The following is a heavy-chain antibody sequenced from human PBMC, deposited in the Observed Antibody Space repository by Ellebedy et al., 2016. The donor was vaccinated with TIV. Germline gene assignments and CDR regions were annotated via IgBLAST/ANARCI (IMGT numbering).Heavy chain of an antibody. Sequence: GESLKISCAASGFYLSAYAMTWVRQAPGKGLEWVSSISSSGDRVDYAHFVEGRFTISSDNSKKMVYLQMNRLRAGDTAVYYCVRDRYCSADSCYWVDHWGQGTLVTVSS. CDR1: GFYLSAYA. D-gene: IGHD2-15*01. J-gene: IGHJ5*02. CDR2: ISSSGDRV. V-gene: IGHV3-23*01. CDR3: VRDRYCSADSCYWVDH.